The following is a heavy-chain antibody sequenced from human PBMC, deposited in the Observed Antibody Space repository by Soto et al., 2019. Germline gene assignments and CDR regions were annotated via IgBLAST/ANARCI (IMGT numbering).Heavy chain of an antibody. Sequence: QVQLVQSGAEVKKPGASVKVSCKVSGYTLTELSMHWVRQAPGKGLEWMGGFDPEDGATIYAQTFEGRVTMTEDTSTDTAYMELSSLRSEDTAVYYCATGRLNGRVRDWGYYYYGMDVWGQGTTVTVSS. D-gene: IGHD2-15*01. CDR1: GYTLTELS. V-gene: IGHV1-24*01. CDR2: FDPEDGAT. CDR3: ATGRLNGRVRDWGYYYYGMDV. J-gene: IGHJ6*02.